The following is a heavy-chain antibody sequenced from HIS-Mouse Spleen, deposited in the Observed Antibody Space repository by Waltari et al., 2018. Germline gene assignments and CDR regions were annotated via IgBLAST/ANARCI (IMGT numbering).Heavy chain of an antibody. Sequence: QLQLQESGPGLVKPSETLSLTCTVSGGSISSSSYYWGWIRQPPGKGLGWIGSIYYSGRTYCTPVLKSRVNIAVDTSKNQFSLQLSSVTAADTAVYYCAREIPYSSSWYDWYFDLWGRGTLVTVSS. V-gene: IGHV4-39*07. CDR2: IYYSGRT. CDR1: GGSISSSSYY. CDR3: AREIPYSSSWYDWYFDL. D-gene: IGHD6-13*01. J-gene: IGHJ2*01.